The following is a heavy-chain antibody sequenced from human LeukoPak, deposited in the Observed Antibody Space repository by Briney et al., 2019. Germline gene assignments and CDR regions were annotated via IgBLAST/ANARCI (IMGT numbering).Heavy chain of an antibody. Sequence: ASVKVSCKASGYTFTSYGISWVRQAPGQGLEWMGWISAYNGNTNYAQKLQGRVTMTTDTSTSTAYMELRSLRSDDTAVYYCARAEVSRYFGWLFSAYYFDYWGQGTLVTVSS. CDR1: GYTFTSYG. D-gene: IGHD3-9*01. J-gene: IGHJ4*02. V-gene: IGHV1-18*01. CDR3: ARAEVSRYFGWLFSAYYFDY. CDR2: ISAYNGNT.